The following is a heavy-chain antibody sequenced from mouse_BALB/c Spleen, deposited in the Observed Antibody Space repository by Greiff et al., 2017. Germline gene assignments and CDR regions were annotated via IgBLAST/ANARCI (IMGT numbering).Heavy chain of an antibody. CDR2: INPSSGYT. D-gene: IGHD2-2*01. Sequence: QVQLQQSAAELARPGASVKMSCKASGYTFTSYTMHWVKQRPGQGLEWIGYINPSSGYTEYNRKFKDKTTLTADKSSSTAYMQLSSLTSEDSAVYYCARRSPYGYDGGYFDYWGQGTTLTVSS. CDR1: GYTFTSYT. CDR3: ARRSPYGYDGGYFDY. J-gene: IGHJ2*01. V-gene: IGHV1-4*02.